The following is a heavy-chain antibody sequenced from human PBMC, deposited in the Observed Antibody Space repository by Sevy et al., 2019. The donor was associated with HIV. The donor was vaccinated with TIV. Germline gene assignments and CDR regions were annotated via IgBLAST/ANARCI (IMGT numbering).Heavy chain of an antibody. CDR2: IYHSGTT. D-gene: IGHD3-10*01. CDR1: GYSISSGYY. V-gene: IGHV4-38-2*02. Sequence: HSETLSLTCAVSGYSISSGYYWGWIRQPPGKGLEWIGSIYHSGTTYYNPSLKSRVTISVDTSKNQFSLKLSSVTAADTAVYYCARDMVRGGDAFDIWGQGTMVTVSS. CDR3: ARDMVRGGDAFDI. J-gene: IGHJ3*02.